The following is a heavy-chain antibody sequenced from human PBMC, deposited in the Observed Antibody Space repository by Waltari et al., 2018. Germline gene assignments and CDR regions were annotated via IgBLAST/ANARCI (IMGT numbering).Heavy chain of an antibody. CDR3: VRDQGVGGTSLNY. V-gene: IGHV1-2*02. CDR2: VNPSNGAT. Sequence: QVQLVQSGAEVKKPGASVKVSCKASGYTYTGYYMHWVRQAPGQGLECGGWVNPSNGATKYAQNFQGRVTMTRDTSISTFYMELSRLRSGDTGMYYCVRDQGVGGTSLNYWGQGTLVTVSS. CDR1: GYTYTGYY. J-gene: IGHJ4*02. D-gene: IGHD1-26*01.